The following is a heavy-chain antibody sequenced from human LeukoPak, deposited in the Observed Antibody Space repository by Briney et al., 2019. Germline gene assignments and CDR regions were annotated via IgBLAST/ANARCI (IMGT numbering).Heavy chain of an antibody. D-gene: IGHD6-6*01. CDR2: INHSGST. V-gene: IGHV4-34*01. Sequence: SETLSLTCAVYGGSFSGYYWSWIRQPPGKRLEWIGEINHSGSTNYNPSLKSRVTISVDTSKNQFSLKLSSVTAADTAVYYCARVGYSRSSYFDYWGQGTLVTVSS. J-gene: IGHJ4*02. CDR3: ARVGYSRSSYFDY. CDR1: GGSFSGYY.